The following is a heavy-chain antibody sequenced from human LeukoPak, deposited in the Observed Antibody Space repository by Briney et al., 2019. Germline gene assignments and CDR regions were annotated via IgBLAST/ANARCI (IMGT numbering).Heavy chain of an antibody. CDR1: GGSISSGGYY. V-gene: IGHV4-31*03. CDR3: ARAPIYDSSGYYSAEHYYFDY. D-gene: IGHD3-22*01. Sequence: SETLSLTCTVSGGSISSGGYYWSWIRQHPGKGLEWIGYIYYSGSTYYNPSLKSRVTISVGTSKNQFSLKLSSVTAADTAVYYCARAPIYDSSGYYSAEHYYFDYWGQGTLVTVSS. CDR2: IYYSGST. J-gene: IGHJ4*02.